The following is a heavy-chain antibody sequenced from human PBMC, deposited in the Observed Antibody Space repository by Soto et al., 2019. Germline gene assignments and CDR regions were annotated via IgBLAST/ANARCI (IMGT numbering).Heavy chain of an antibody. CDR1: GGSFSGYY. J-gene: IGHJ3*02. Sequence: PSETLSLTCAVYGGSFSGYYWSWIRQPPGKGLEWIGEINHSGSTNYNPSLKSRVTISVDTSKSQFSLKLSSVTAADTAVYYCASEDDSSGYYYERAFDIWGQGTMVTVSS. D-gene: IGHD3-22*01. V-gene: IGHV4-34*01. CDR3: ASEDDSSGYYYERAFDI. CDR2: INHSGST.